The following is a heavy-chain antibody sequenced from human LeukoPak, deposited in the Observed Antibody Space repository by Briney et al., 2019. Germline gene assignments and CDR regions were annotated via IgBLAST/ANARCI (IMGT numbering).Heavy chain of an antibody. CDR1: GYTLTELS. CDR2: FDPEDGET. D-gene: IGHD3-3*01. Sequence: GASVKVSCKVSGYTLTELSMHWVRQAPGKGLEWMGGFDPEDGETIYAQKFQGRVTMTEDTSTDTAYMELSSLRSEDTAVYYCARDGGLRFLEWFVNYFDYWGQGTLVTVSS. J-gene: IGHJ4*02. V-gene: IGHV1-24*01. CDR3: ARDGGLRFLEWFVNYFDY.